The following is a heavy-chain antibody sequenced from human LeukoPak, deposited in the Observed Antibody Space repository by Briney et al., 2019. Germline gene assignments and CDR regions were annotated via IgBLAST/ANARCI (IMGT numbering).Heavy chain of an antibody. D-gene: IGHD5-12*01. J-gene: IGHJ4*02. Sequence: PSETLSLTCTVSGGSISSDYWSWIRQPPGKGLEWIGYIYYSGSTNYNPSLKSRVTISMDTSKNQFSLNLSSVTAADTAVYYCARDRTDIVATSHFDYWGQGTLVTVSS. CDR1: GGSISSDY. CDR3: ARDRTDIVATSHFDY. CDR2: IYYSGST. V-gene: IGHV4-59*01.